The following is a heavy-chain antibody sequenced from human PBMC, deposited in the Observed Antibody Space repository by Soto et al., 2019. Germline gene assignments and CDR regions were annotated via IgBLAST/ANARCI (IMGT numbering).Heavy chain of an antibody. V-gene: IGHV4-31*03. Sequence: SETLSLTCTVSGGSISSGGYYWSWIRQHPGKGLEWIGYIYYSGSTYYNPSLKSRVTISVDTSKNQFSLKLSSVTAADTAVYYCASKKGDYNWYFDLWGRGTLVTVS. CDR2: IYYSGST. D-gene: IGHD4-4*01. CDR3: ASKKGDYNWYFDL. J-gene: IGHJ2*01. CDR1: GGSISSGGYY.